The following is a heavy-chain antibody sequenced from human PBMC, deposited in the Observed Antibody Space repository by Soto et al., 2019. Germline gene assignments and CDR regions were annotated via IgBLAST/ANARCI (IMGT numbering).Heavy chain of an antibody. Sequence: SETLSLTCTVSGGSISSGDYYWSWIRQPPGKGMEWIGYIYYSGSTNYNPSLKSRVTISVDTSKNQFSLKLSSVTAADTAVYYCARDRGRDGYNLAHYFDYWGQGTLVTVSS. CDR2: IYYSGST. CDR3: ARDRGRDGYNLAHYFDY. D-gene: IGHD5-12*01. J-gene: IGHJ4*02. CDR1: GGSISSGDYY. V-gene: IGHV4-61*08.